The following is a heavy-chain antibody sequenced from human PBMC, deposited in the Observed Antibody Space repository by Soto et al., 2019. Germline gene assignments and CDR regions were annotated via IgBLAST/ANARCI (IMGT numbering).Heavy chain of an antibody. D-gene: IGHD4-17*01. CDR1: GGSISSSTYY. Sequence: PSETLSLTCTVSGGSISSSTYYWGWMRQPPGKGLEWIASFFIGGNTYYNPSLKSRVTISVDRSKNQFSLKLSSVTAADTAVYYCARFYGDYNNWFDPWGQGTLVTVSS. J-gene: IGHJ5*02. CDR2: FFIGGNT. V-gene: IGHV4-39*07. CDR3: ARFYGDYNNWFDP.